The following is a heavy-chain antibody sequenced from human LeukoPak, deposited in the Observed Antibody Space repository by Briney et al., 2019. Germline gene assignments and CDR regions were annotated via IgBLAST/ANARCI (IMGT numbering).Heavy chain of an antibody. CDR3: ARGYCSGGSCVDY. V-gene: IGHV4-59*01. CDR2: IYDSGST. J-gene: IGHJ4*02. CDR1: GGSISGYY. Sequence: PSETLSLTCSVSGGSISGYYWSWIRQPPGKGLEWIGYIYDSGSTNYNPSLKSRVTISADTSKNQFSLKLSSVTAADTAVYYCARGYCSGGSCVDYWGQGTLVTVSS. D-gene: IGHD2-15*01.